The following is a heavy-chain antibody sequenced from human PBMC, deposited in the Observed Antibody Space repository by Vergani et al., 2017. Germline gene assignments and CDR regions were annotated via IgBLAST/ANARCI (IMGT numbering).Heavy chain of an antibody. CDR3: ARGLVGNYDFWSGYYTNYYYYYMDV. J-gene: IGHJ6*03. V-gene: IGHV1-8*01. CDR1: GYTFTSYD. D-gene: IGHD3-3*01. CDR2: MNPNSGNT. Sequence: QVQLVQSGAEVKKPGASVKVSCKASGYTFTSYDINWVRQATGQGLEWMGWMNPNSGNTGYAQKFQGRVTMTRNTSISTAYMELSSLRAEDTAVYYCARGLVGNYDFWSGYYTNYYYYYMDVWGKGTTVTVSS.